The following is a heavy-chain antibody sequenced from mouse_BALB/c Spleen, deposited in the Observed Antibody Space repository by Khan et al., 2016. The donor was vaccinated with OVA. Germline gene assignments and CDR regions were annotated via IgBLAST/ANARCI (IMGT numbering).Heavy chain of an antibody. CDR1: GFSFSSYT. Sequence: EVELVESGGDLVKPGGSLKLSCAASGFSFSSYTMSWVRQTTEKRLEWVATISSGSTYTYYQDSVKGRFTISRDNAKNTRYLQIDSLKSADTDMYYCTRDGNYARWYCDVCGAWTTAPVSA. CDR3: TRDGNYARWYCDV. D-gene: IGHD2-1*01. J-gene: IGHJ1*01. V-gene: IGHV5-6-4*01. CDR2: ISSGSTYT.